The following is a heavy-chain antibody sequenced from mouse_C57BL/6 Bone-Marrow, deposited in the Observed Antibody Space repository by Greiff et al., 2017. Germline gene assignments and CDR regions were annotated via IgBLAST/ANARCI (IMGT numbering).Heavy chain of an antibody. Sequence: VQLQQSGAELARPGASVKLSCKASGYTFTSYGISWVKQRTGQGLEWIGEIYPRSGNTYYNEKFKGKATLTADKSSRTAYMELRSLTSEDSAVYFCAGDYYGLGDCDYWGQGTTLTVSS. D-gene: IGHD1-1*01. CDR3: AGDYYGLGDCDY. CDR1: GYTFTSYG. J-gene: IGHJ2*01. V-gene: IGHV1-81*01. CDR2: IYPRSGNT.